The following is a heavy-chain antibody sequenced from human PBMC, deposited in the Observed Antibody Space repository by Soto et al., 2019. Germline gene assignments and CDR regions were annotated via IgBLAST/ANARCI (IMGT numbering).Heavy chain of an antibody. CDR1: GYTFTNYG. CDR3: ARDQIRDIVVVPTTILDAFDI. CDR2: ISAYNGNA. D-gene: IGHD2-2*01. V-gene: IGHV1-18*01. Sequence: ASVKVSCKSSGYTFTNYGVSWVRQAPGQGLEWMGWISAYNGNANYAQKVQGRVTMTRDASTNTAYMEVKRLISDDTAVYYCARDQIRDIVVVPTTILDAFDIWGKGTTVTVSS. J-gene: IGHJ3*02.